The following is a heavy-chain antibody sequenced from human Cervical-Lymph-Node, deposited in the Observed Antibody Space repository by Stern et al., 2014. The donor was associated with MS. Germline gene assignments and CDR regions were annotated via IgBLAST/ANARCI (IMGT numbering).Heavy chain of an antibody. J-gene: IGHJ4*02. CDR1: GFTFSSYY. Sequence: MQLVQSWGALVQPGGSLRLSCAASGFTFSSYYMSWVRQAPGTGLEWLAKIRHDGADNYYAGSVKGRFVIARDNAKNSLYLQMNSLRADDTAVYYCARLEYTTWSRGFDYLGQGTLVTVSS. CDR2: IRHDGADN. D-gene: IGHD1-1*01. V-gene: IGHV3-7*01. CDR3: ARLEYTTWSRGFDY.